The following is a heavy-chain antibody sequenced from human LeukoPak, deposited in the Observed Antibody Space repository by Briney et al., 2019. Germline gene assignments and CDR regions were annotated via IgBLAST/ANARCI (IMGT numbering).Heavy chain of an antibody. CDR3: ARDSAPLLSYYYGMDV. D-gene: IGHD2-2*01. Sequence: GGSLRLSCAASGFTFDDYGLSWVRQAPGKGLEWVSGINWNGGSTGYADSVKGRFTISRDNAKNSLYLQMNSLRAEDTAVYYCARDSAPLLSYYYGMDVWGQGTTVTVSS. V-gene: IGHV3-20*04. CDR1: GFTFDDYG. CDR2: INWNGGST. J-gene: IGHJ6*02.